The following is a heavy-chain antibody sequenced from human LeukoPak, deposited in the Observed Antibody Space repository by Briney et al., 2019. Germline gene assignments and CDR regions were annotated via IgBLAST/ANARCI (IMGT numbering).Heavy chain of an antibody. CDR1: GFTFSSFA. D-gene: IGHD5-18*01. Sequence: GGSLRLSCAASGFTFSSFAMHWVRQAPGKGLEWVAAISYDGSNKYYADSVKGRFTISRDNSKNTLYLQMNSLRAEDTAVYYCAREYSYTYYFDYWGQGTLVTVSS. CDR2: ISYDGSNK. CDR3: AREYSYTYYFDY. V-gene: IGHV3-30-3*01. J-gene: IGHJ4*02.